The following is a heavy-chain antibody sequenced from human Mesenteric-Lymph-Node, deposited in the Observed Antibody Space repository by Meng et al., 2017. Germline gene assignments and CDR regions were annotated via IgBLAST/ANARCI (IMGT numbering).Heavy chain of an antibody. CDR2: IYYSGTT. V-gene: IGHV4-31*03. CDR3: ARRQRDGYNSCIDY. CDR1: GGSISSGGYY. D-gene: IGHD5-24*01. Sequence: SETLSLTCTVSGGSISSGGYYWSWIRQHPGKGLEWIGYIYYSGTTDYNPSLKSRVTISVDTSKNQFSLKLNSVTAADTAVYYCARRQRDGYNSCIDYWGQGTLVTVSS. J-gene: IGHJ4*02.